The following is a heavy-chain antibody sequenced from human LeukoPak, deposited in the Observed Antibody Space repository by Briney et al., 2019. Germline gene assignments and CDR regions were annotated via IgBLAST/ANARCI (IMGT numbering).Heavy chain of an antibody. J-gene: IGHJ4*02. Sequence: SETLSLTCAVYGGSFSGYYWSWIRQPPGKGLEWIGEINHSGSTNYNPSLKIRVTISVDTSKNQFSLKLSSVTAADTAVYYCARGMAAGAPIYTGFDYWGQGTLVTVSS. D-gene: IGHD6-13*01. CDR2: INHSGST. CDR3: ARGMAAGAPIYTGFDY. CDR1: GGSFSGYY. V-gene: IGHV4-34*01.